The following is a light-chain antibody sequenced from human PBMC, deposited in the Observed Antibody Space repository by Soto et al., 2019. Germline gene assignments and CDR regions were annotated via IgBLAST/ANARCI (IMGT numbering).Light chain of an antibody. Sequence: EIVLTQYPGTLSLSPGERATLSCRASQSVSNNYLAWYQQKPGQAPRLLIYDASNRATGIPDRFSGSGSGTEFTLTISSLQSEDFTVYSCLQYHNLWAFGQGTKVDNK. CDR1: QSVSNNY. CDR3: LQYHNLWA. CDR2: DAS. V-gene: IGKV3-20*01. J-gene: IGKJ1*01.